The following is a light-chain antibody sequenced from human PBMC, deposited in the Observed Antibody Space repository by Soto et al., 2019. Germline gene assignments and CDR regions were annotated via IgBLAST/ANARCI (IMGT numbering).Light chain of an antibody. CDR2: GAS. V-gene: IGKV3-20*01. CDR3: QQYGSSPRT. J-gene: IGKJ2*02. Sequence: ENVLTQSPGTLSLSPGERATLSCWASHSVTNNYIAWYQQKPGRAPRLLIFGASDRATGIPDRFSGGGSGTYFTLTISRLEPEDFAVYYCQQYGSSPRTFGQGTKLEIK. CDR1: HSVTNNY.